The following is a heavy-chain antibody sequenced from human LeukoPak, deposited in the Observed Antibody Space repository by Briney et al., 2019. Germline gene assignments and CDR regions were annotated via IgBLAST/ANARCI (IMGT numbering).Heavy chain of an antibody. CDR1: GFTFGSYS. CDR2: ISSSSSYI. Sequence: GGSLRPSCAASGFTFGSYSRNWVRQASGKGLEWVSSISSSSSYIYYADSVKGRFTISRDNAKNSLYLQMNSLRAEDTAVYYCARIYDSNAFDIWGQGTMVTVSS. CDR3: ARIYDSNAFDI. J-gene: IGHJ3*02. V-gene: IGHV3-21*01. D-gene: IGHD3-22*01.